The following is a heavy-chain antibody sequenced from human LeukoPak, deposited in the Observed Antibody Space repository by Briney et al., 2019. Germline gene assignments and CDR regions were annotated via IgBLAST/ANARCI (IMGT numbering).Heavy chain of an antibody. Sequence: GGSLRLSCAASGFTVISNYMSWVRQAPGKGLEWVSVIYSGGSTYYADSVKGRFTISRDNAKNSLYLQMNSLRAGDTAVYYCARIRFSSFDPWGQGTLVTVSS. V-gene: IGHV3-53*01. D-gene: IGHD3-3*01. CDR1: GFTVISNY. CDR3: ARIRFSSFDP. J-gene: IGHJ5*02. CDR2: IYSGGST.